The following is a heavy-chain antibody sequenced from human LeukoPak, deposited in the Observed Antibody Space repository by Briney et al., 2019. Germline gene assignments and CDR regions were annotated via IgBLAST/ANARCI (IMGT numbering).Heavy chain of an antibody. J-gene: IGHJ4*02. Sequence: GGSLRLSCTTSGFIFGDYGVSWVRQAPGKGLEWVGFIRSKAYGGTTEYAASMKGRFTISRDDSKSIAYLQMNSLKTEDTAVYYCARAYFSILTRYYIDYWGQGTLVTVSS. CDR1: GFIFGDYG. V-gene: IGHV3-49*04. CDR2: IRSKAYGGTT. D-gene: IGHD3-9*01. CDR3: ARAYFSILTRYYIDY.